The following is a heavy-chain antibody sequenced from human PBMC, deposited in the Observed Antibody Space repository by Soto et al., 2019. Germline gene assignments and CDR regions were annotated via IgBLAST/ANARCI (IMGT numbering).Heavy chain of an antibody. CDR2: INPSGGST. Sequence: ASVKVSCKASGYTFTSYYMHWVRQAPGQGXEWMGIINPSGGSTSYAQKFQGRVTMTRDTSTSTVYMELSSLRSEDTAVYYCARDFSVETGTQLYYYYRMDVWGQGTTVTVSS. CDR3: ARDFSVETGTQLYYYYRMDV. CDR1: GYTFTSYY. J-gene: IGHJ6*02. D-gene: IGHD1-7*01. V-gene: IGHV1-46*01.